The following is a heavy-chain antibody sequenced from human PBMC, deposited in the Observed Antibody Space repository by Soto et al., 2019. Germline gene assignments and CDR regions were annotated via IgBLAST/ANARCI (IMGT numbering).Heavy chain of an antibody. Sequence: GALRLSSGTSGFTLSSYWMGWVRQAPGKGLEWVANIKQDGSEKYYVDSVKGRFTISRDNAKNSLYLQMKSLRAEDTAVYYCARVSDRGDFWSGYYGMDVWGQGTTVTVSS. V-gene: IGHV3-7*03. CDR2: IKQDGSEK. CDR1: GFTLSSYW. D-gene: IGHD3-3*01. J-gene: IGHJ6*02. CDR3: ARVSDRGDFWSGYYGMDV.